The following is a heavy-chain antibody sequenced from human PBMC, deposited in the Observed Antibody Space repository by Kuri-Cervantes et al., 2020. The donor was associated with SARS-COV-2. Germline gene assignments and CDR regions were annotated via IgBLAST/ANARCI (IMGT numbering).Heavy chain of an antibody. V-gene: IGHV4-39*01. CDR2: IYYSVST. CDR1: GGSISSSSYY. J-gene: IGHJ4*02. Sequence: SETLSLTCTVSGGSISSSSYYWGWIRQPPGKGLEWIGSIYYSVSTYYNPSLKSRVTISVDTSKNQFSLKLSSVTAADTAVYYCARVIAAAGREGYWGQGTLVTVSS. CDR3: ARVIAAAGREGY. D-gene: IGHD6-13*01.